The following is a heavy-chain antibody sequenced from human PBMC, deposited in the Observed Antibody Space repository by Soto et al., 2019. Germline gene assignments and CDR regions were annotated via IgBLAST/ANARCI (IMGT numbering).Heavy chain of an antibody. D-gene: IGHD6-19*01. Sequence: GGSLRLSCAASGFTFSSYAMSWVRQAPGKGLEWVSAISGSGGSTYYADSVKGRFTISRDNSKNTLYLQMNSLRADDTAVYYCAKRTAVAGAFYIWGQGTMVTVSS. CDR1: GFTFSSYA. V-gene: IGHV3-23*01. J-gene: IGHJ3*02. CDR3: AKRTAVAGAFYI. CDR2: ISGSGGST.